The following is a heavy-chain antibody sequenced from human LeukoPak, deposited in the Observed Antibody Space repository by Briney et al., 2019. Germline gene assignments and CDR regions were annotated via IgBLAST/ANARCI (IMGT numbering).Heavy chain of an antibody. D-gene: IGHD3-9*01. CDR2: ISAYNGNT. CDR3: ASARAGYFDWLLNY. CDR1: GYTFTSYG. Sequence: ASVKVSCKASGYTFTSYGISWVRQAPGQGLEWMGWISAYNGNTNYAQKLQGRVTMTTNTSTSTAYMELRSLRSDDTAVYYCASARAGYFDWLLNYWGQGTLVTVSS. V-gene: IGHV1-18*01. J-gene: IGHJ4*02.